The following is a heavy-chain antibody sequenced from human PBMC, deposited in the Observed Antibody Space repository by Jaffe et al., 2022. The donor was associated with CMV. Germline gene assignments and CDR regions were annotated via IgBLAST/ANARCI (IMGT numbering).Heavy chain of an antibody. J-gene: IGHJ6*02. V-gene: IGHV1-2*02. Sequence: QVQLVQSGAEVKKPGASVKVSCKASGYTFTGYYMHWVRQAPGQGLEWMGWINPNSGGTNYAQKFQGRVTMTRDTSISTAYMELSRLRSDDTAVYYCARDRKGELLYVEGVLDVWGQGTTVTVSS. CDR2: INPNSGGT. CDR1: GYTFTGYY. D-gene: IGHD3-10*01. CDR3: ARDRKGELLYVEGVLDV.